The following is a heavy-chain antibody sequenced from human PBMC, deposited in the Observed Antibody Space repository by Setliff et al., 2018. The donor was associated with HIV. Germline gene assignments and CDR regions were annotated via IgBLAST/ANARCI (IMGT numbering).Heavy chain of an antibody. CDR2: FDPKRGET. CDR1: GYTLTELS. D-gene: IGHD2-2*01. Sequence: ASVKVSCKVSGYTLTELSMHWVRQAPGKGLECMGRFDPKRGETIYAQKFQGRVSMTEDTSTDTAYMELSSLRSEDTAMYYCATTAMSHAFDIWGQGTMVTVSS. J-gene: IGHJ3*02. CDR3: ATTAMSHAFDI. V-gene: IGHV1-24*01.